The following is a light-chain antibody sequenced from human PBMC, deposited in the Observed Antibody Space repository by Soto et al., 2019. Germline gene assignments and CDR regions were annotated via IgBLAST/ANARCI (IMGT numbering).Light chain of an antibody. CDR2: AAS. Sequence: DIQMTQSPSSLSASVGDRVTISCRASQGISNYLAWYQQKPGKVPKLLIYAASTLQSGGPSRFSGSGSGTDFTITISSLQPEDVATYYCQKYNKAPLTFGPGTKVDSK. CDR1: QGISNY. J-gene: IGKJ3*01. V-gene: IGKV1-27*01. CDR3: QKYNKAPLT.